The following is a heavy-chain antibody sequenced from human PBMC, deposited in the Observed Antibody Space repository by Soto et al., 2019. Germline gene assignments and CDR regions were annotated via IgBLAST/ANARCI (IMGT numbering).Heavy chain of an antibody. CDR3: AKGYGWFDDFWSGYNWFDP. D-gene: IGHD3-3*01. V-gene: IGHV3-23*01. CDR1: GFTFRSYA. CDR2: ISGSGGST. J-gene: IGHJ5*02. Sequence: GVPLRRSCSASGFTFRSYAMSWVRQAPGKGLEWVSAISGSGGSTYYADSVKGRFTISRDNSKNTLYLQMNSLRAEDTAVYYCAKGYGWFDDFWSGYNWFDPWGQGTLVTVSS.